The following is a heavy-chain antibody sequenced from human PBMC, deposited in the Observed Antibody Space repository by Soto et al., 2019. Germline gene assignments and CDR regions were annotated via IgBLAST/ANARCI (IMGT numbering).Heavy chain of an antibody. CDR2: ISSDDNT. CDR3: ARDILGGSYDFSH. V-gene: IGHV3-66*01. Sequence: GRSNRVSSTAAGCNVNNIGRTWVRKAPGKGLEWLSTISSDDNTYYADSVKGRFTISRDSPKNTLYLQMNSLRAEDTAVYHCARDILGGSYDFSHGGQGALVTSPQ. CDR1: GCNVNNIG. J-gene: IGHJ1*01. D-gene: IGHD3-3*01.